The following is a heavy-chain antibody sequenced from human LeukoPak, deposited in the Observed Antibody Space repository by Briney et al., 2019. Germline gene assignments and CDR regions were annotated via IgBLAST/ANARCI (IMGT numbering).Heavy chain of an antibody. J-gene: IGHJ4*02. V-gene: IGHV4-61*08. D-gene: IGHD5-12*01. CDR2: IYYSGSI. CDR3: ARMATISTFDY. CDR1: GGSISSGGYY. Sequence: SETLSLTCTVSGGSISSGGYYWSWIRQPPGKGLEWIGYIYYSGSINYNPSLKSRVTISVDTSKNQFSLKLSSVTAADTAVYYCARMATISTFDYWGQRTLVTVSS.